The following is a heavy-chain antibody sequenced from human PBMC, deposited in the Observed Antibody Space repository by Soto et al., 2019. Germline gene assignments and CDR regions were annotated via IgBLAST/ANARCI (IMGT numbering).Heavy chain of an antibody. V-gene: IGHV1-69*08. Sequence: ASVKVSCKASEGTFSSYRITWVREAPGQRLEWMGEIIPLLGTANYAQKFQGRVTITGDKSTSTIYMGLSSLRSDDTAVYYCARDPVDLFGYMDVWGQGTTVTVSS. CDR2: IIPLLGTA. J-gene: IGHJ6*02. D-gene: IGHD6-25*01. CDR1: EGTFSSYR. CDR3: ARDPVDLFGYMDV.